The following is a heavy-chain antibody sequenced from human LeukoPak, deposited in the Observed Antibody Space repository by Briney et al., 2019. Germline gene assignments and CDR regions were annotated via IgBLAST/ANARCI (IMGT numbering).Heavy chain of an antibody. Sequence: PGGSLRLSCAASGFTFSNYEMNWVRQAPGKGLEWISYMYTGGSTIYYADSVKGRFTISRDNAKNSLYLQMNSLRAVDTAVYYCARDSYCSTTNCYGMDVWGQGTTVTVSS. D-gene: IGHD2-2*01. V-gene: IGHV3-48*03. CDR2: MYTGGSTI. CDR3: ARDSYCSTTNCYGMDV. CDR1: GFTFSNYE. J-gene: IGHJ6*02.